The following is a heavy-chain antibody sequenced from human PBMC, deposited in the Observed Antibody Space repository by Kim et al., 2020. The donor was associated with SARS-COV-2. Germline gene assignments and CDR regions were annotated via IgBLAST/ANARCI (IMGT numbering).Heavy chain of an antibody. J-gene: IGHJ4*02. CDR1: GGSISSSSYY. V-gene: IGHV4-39*01. D-gene: IGHD6-19*01. CDR3: HIAVAGVRGRASYLDY. CDR2: IYYSGST. Sequence: SETLSLTCTVSGGSISSSSYYWGWIRQPPGKGLEWSGSIYYSGSTYYNPSLKSRVTISVDTSKNQSSLKLSSVTAADTAVYYCHIAVAGVRGRASYLDYWGQGTLVTVSS.